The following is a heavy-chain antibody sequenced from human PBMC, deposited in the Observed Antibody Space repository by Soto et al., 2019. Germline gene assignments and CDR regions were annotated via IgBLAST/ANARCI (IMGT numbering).Heavy chain of an antibody. CDR3: AKGRKPGGGAFDI. J-gene: IGHJ3*02. Sequence: PVGSLRLSCAASGFTFSSYAMSWVRQAPGKGLEWVSAISGSGGSTYYADSVKGRFTISRDNSKNTLYLQMNSLRAEDTAVYYCAKGRKPGGGAFDIWGQGTMVTVSS. CDR1: GFTFSSYA. D-gene: IGHD3-10*01. CDR2: ISGSGGST. V-gene: IGHV3-23*01.